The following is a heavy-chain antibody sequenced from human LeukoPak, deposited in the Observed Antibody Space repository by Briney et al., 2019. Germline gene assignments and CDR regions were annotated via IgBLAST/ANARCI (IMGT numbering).Heavy chain of an antibody. CDR1: GFSFDDYG. CDR3: ARVDYSISYYYYYMDV. Sequence: GGSLRLSCAASGFSFDDYGMSWVRQAPGKGLEWVSGINWNGGSTGYADSVKGRFTISRDNAKNSLYLQMNSLRAEDTALYYCARVDYSISYYYYYMDVWGKGTTVTVSS. CDR2: INWNGGST. J-gene: IGHJ6*03. D-gene: IGHD4-11*01. V-gene: IGHV3-20*04.